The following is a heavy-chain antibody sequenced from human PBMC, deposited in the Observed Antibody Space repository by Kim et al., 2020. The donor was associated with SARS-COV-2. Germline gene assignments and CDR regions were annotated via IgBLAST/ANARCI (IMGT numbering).Heavy chain of an antibody. CDR2: IKSKTDGGTT. CDR1: GFTFSNAW. V-gene: IGHV3-15*01. Sequence: GGSLRLSCAASGFTFSNAWMSWVRQAPGKGLEWVGRIKSKTDGGTTDYAAPVKGRFTISRDDSKNTLYLQMNSLKTGDTVVYYCTTPIAARGYYFDYWGQGTLVTVSS. J-gene: IGHJ4*02. CDR3: TTPIAARGYYFDY. D-gene: IGHD6-6*01.